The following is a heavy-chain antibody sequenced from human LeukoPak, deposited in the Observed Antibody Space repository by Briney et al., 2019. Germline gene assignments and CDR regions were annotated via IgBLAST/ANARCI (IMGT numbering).Heavy chain of an antibody. CDR3: ARSVSGDFDY. J-gene: IGHJ4*02. CDR2: MNPSEGRP. D-gene: IGHD1-26*01. CDR1: GYTFTAYY. V-gene: IGHV1-46*01. Sequence: ASVKVSCKTSGYTFTAYYLHWVRQAPGQGLEWMGVMNPSEGRPTYAQKFQGRVTVTMDTSTSTVYMELSRLRSDDTAVYYCARSVSGDFDYWGQGTLVTVSS.